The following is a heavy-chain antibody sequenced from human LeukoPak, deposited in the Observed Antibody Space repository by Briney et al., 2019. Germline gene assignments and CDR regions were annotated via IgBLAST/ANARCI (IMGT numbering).Heavy chain of an antibody. Sequence: GGSLRLSCAASGFTFSSYGMHWVRQAPGKGLEWVAFIRYDGSNKYYADSVKGRFTISRDNSKNTLYLQMNSLTADDTAVYYCARDSAGSYDILTGTSYMDVWGKGTTVTVSS. D-gene: IGHD3-9*01. CDR2: IRYDGSNK. CDR1: GFTFSSYG. J-gene: IGHJ6*03. V-gene: IGHV3-30*02. CDR3: ARDSAGSYDILTGTSYMDV.